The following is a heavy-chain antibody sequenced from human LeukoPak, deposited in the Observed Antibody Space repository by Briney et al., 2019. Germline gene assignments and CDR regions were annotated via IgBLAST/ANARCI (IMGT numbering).Heavy chain of an antibody. D-gene: IGHD3-3*01. CDR1: GGSISSSSYY. J-gene: IGHJ6*02. CDR2: IYYSGST. V-gene: IGHV4-39*01. CDR3: ARATYYDFWSGTSYGMDV. Sequence: SETLSLTCTVSGGSISSSSYYWGWIRQPPGKGLEWIGRIYYSGSTYYNPSLKSRVTISVDPSKNQFSLKLSSVTAADTAVYSCARATYYDFWSGTSYGMDVWGQGTTVIVSS.